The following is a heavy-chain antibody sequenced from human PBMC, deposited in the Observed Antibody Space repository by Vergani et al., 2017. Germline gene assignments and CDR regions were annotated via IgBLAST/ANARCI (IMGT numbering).Heavy chain of an antibody. CDR3: ARKTFYYDNIKGWFGP. V-gene: IGHV3-7*01. D-gene: IGHD3-16*01. CDR2: IKQDGSEK. J-gene: IGHJ5*02. Sequence: EVQLVESGGGLVQPGGSLRLSCAASRFTFSTYWMSWVRQAPGKGLEWVANIKQDGSEKDYVDSVKGRFTVSSDNAKNSLYLQMNSLRAEDTAVYYCARKTFYYDNIKGWFGPWGQGTMVTVSS. CDR1: RFTFSTYW.